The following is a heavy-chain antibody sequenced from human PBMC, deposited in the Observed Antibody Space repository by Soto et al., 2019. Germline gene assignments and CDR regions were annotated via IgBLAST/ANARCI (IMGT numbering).Heavy chain of an antibody. D-gene: IGHD2-2*01. CDR3: TTSVVPAANGYSFKDYYYGMAV. Sequence: GGSLRLSCAASGFTFSFCAMSWVRQAPGKGLEWVSSIRGSGGDTYYADSVRGRFTISRDNSKNTLYLQMNSLRVEDTAVYYCTTSVVPAANGYSFKDYYYGMAVWGQGSTVTVSS. CDR2: IRGSGGDT. J-gene: IGHJ6*02. V-gene: IGHV3-23*01. CDR1: GFTFSFCA.